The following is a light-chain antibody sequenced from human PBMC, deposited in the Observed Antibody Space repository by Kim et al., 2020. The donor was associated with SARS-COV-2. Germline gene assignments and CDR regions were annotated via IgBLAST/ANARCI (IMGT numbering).Light chain of an antibody. CDR3: QQYNSVPRT. Sequence: DIQMTQSPSSLSASIGDRVTITCRASQDITNYLDWYQQKPGKAPNLLIYAASNLRSGVPSRFSGSGFGTDFTFTISSLQPEDVATYYCQQYNSVPRTFGAGTKVDIK. CDR1: QDITNY. J-gene: IGKJ4*01. V-gene: IGKV1-27*01. CDR2: AAS.